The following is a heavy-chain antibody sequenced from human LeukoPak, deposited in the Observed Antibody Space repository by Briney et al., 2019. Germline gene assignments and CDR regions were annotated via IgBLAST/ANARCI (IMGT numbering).Heavy chain of an antibody. V-gene: IGHV4-59*01. Sequence: PSETLSLTCTVSGGSISSYYWSWIRQPPGKGLEWIGYIYYSGSTNYNPSLKSRVTISVDTSKNQFSLKLSSVTAADTAVYYCASLGFWSGYFDYWGQGTLVTVSS. CDR3: ASLGFWSGYFDY. CDR1: GGSISSYY. D-gene: IGHD3-3*01. J-gene: IGHJ4*02. CDR2: IYYSGST.